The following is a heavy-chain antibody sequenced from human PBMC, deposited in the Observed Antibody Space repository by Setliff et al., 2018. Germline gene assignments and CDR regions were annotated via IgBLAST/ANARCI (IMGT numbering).Heavy chain of an antibody. CDR3: SRLVRYCTTTSCQGASGAEF. CDR1: GYTFSNYG. J-gene: IGHJ4*02. CDR2: ISGYSGNT. D-gene: IGHD2-2*01. V-gene: IGHV1-18*01. Sequence: ASVKVSCKASGYTFSNYGITWVRQAPGQGLEWMGWISGYSGNTKYAQKFQGRVTMTTDTSTSTAYLELRSLTSDDTAVYYCSRLVRYCTTTSCQGASGAEFWGQGTLVTVPQ.